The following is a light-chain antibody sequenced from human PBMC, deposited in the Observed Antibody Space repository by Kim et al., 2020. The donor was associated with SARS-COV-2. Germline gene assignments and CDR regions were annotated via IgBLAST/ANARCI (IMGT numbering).Light chain of an antibody. J-gene: IGLJ3*02. CDR1: SGSIASNY. CDR2: EDN. Sequence: NFMLTQPHSVSESPGKTVTISCTGGSGSIASNYVQWYQQRPGSAPTTVIYEDNQRPSGVPDRFSGSIDSSSNSASLTISGLKTEDEADYYCQSYDNTNWVFGGGTKLTVL. V-gene: IGLV6-57*02. CDR3: QSYDNTNWV.